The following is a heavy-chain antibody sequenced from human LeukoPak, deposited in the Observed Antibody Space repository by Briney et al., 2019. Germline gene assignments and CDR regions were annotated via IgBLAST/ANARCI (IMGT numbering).Heavy chain of an antibody. Sequence: SVKVSCKASGGTFSSYAISWVRQAPGQGLEWMGGIIPIFGTANYAQKFQGRVTVTTDESTSTAYMELSSLRSEDTAVYYCAKEYSSGWYGIYAFDIWGQGTMVTVSS. D-gene: IGHD6-19*01. CDR3: AKEYSSGWYGIYAFDI. J-gene: IGHJ3*02. V-gene: IGHV1-69*05. CDR1: GGTFSSYA. CDR2: IIPIFGTA.